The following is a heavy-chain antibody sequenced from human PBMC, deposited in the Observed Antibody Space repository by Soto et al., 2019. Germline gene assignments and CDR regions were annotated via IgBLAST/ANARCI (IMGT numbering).Heavy chain of an antibody. CDR1: GYTFTSYA. D-gene: IGHD3-16*01. V-gene: IGHV1-3*01. J-gene: IGHJ4*02. CDR3: ARDRGGDGYNFGY. CDR2: INAGNGNT. Sequence: ASVKVSCKASGYTFTSYAMHWVRQAPGQRLEWMGWINAGNGNTKYSQKFQGRGTVTRDTSASTAYMELSRLRSEDTAVYYCARDRGGDGYNFGYWGQGTLVTVSS.